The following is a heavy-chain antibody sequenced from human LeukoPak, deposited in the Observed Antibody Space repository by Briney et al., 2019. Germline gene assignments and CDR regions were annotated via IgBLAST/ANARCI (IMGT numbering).Heavy chain of an antibody. J-gene: IGHJ4*02. CDR1: GFSLSDYW. D-gene: IGHD3-16*01. Sequence: GGSLRLSCAASGFSLSDYWMTWVRQAPGKGLEWVANIEEDGSEKYYVDSVKGRFTISRDNAKNSLYLQMNSLRAEDTAVYYCARGLRYFDYWGQGTLVTVSS. V-gene: IGHV3-7*04. CDR3: ARGLRYFDY. CDR2: IEEDGSEK.